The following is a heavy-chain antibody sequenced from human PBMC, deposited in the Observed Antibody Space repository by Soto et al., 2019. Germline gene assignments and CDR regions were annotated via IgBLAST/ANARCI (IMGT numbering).Heavy chain of an antibody. J-gene: IGHJ4*02. D-gene: IGHD3-10*01. CDR1: RGSFIQYY. Sequence: EDPSLTFAVYRGSFIQYYLYWVRQPPGKGLVGVWKINHSSSTNYNPSLQSRVTISVDRPKNQISLKLSSVTAADAAVYYCARGYGPIDYWGQGPLVTVSS. CDR2: INHSSST. V-gene: IGHV4-34*01. CDR3: ARGYGPIDY.